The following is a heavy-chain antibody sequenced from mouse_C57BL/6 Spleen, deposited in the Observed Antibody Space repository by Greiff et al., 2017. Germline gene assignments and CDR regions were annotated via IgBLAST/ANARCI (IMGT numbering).Heavy chain of an antibody. CDR3: ARDWYYYGSSYWYFDV. Sequence: EVKLMESEGGLVQPGSSMKLSCTASGFTFSDYYMAWVRQVPEKGLEWVANINYDGSSTYYLDSLKSRFIISRDNAKNILYLQMSSLKSEDTATYYCARDWYYYGSSYWYFDVWGTGTTVTVSS. J-gene: IGHJ1*03. CDR1: GFTFSDYY. V-gene: IGHV5-16*01. CDR2: INYDGSST. D-gene: IGHD1-1*01.